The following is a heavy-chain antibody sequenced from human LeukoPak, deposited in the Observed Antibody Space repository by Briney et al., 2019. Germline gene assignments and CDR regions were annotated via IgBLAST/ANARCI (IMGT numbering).Heavy chain of an antibody. Sequence: GGSLRLSCAASGFTFSSYSMNWVRQAPGKGLEWVSSISSSSSYIYYADSVKGRFTISRDNAKNSLHLQMNSLRAEDTAVYYCARDGGKLELRAFDIWGQGTMVTVSS. D-gene: IGHD1-7*01. CDR2: ISSSSSYI. CDR1: GFTFSSYS. V-gene: IGHV3-21*01. CDR3: ARDGGKLELRAFDI. J-gene: IGHJ3*02.